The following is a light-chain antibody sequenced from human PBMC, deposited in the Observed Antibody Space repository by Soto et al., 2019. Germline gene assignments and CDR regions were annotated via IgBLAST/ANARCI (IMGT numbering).Light chain of an antibody. Sequence: DIVMTQSPSTLSVSPGERATLSCRASQSISSNLAWYQQKPGQAPRLLIFDASSRATGISDRFSGSGSGTDYTLTISSLQPEDFATYYCQQSYRTPTFGQGTRWRL. J-gene: IGKJ5*01. CDR2: DAS. CDR1: QSISSN. V-gene: IGKV3D-15*01. CDR3: QQSYRTPT.